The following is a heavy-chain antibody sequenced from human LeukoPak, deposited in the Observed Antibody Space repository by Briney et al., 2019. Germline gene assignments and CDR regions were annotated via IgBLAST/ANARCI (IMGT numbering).Heavy chain of an antibody. Sequence: NPSETLSLTCTVSGGSIGSYYWSWIRQPPGKGLEWIGYIYYSGSTNYNPSLKSRVTISVDTSKNQFSLKLSSVTAAGTAVYYCARQYSSSWYSNWFDPWGQGTLVTVSS. CDR3: ARQYSSSWYSNWFDP. CDR2: IYYSGST. D-gene: IGHD6-13*01. J-gene: IGHJ5*02. V-gene: IGHV4-59*01. CDR1: GGSIGSYY.